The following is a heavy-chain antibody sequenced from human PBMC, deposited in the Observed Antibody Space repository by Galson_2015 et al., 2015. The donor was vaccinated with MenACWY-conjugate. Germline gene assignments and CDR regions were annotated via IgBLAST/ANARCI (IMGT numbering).Heavy chain of an antibody. CDR1: GITLSNYW. J-gene: IGHJ4*02. V-gene: IGHV3-7*03. CDR2: IKQDGSEK. Sequence: SLRLSCAGSGITLSNYWMNWVRRAPGKGLEWVGSIKQDGSEKNYVDSVKGRFTFSRDNAKNSLYLQMNSLRAEDTAVYYCARDVAVGGFDYWGQGTRVPVSS. CDR3: ARDVAVGGFDY. D-gene: IGHD6-19*01.